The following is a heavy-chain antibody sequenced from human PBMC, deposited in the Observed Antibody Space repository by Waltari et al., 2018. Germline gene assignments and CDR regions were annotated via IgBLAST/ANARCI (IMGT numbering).Heavy chain of an antibody. V-gene: IGHV1-69*10. CDR3: ARAAYYYDSSGYFNAPFDY. J-gene: IGHJ4*02. D-gene: IGHD3-22*01. Sequence: QVQLVQSGAEVKKPGSSVKVSCKASGGTFSSYAISWVRPAPGQGLEWMGGIIPILGIANYAQKFQGRVTITADKSTSTAYMELSSLRSEDTAVYYCARAAYYYDSSGYFNAPFDYWGQGTLVTVSS. CDR2: IIPILGIA. CDR1: GGTFSSYA.